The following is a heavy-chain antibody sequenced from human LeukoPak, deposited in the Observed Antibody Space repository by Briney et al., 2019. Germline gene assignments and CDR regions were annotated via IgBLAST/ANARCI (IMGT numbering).Heavy chain of an antibody. D-gene: IGHD6-19*01. CDR1: GGSISSSSYY. J-gene: IGHJ4*02. CDR2: IYYSGNT. CDR3: AAPGWRDLFDY. Sequence: PSETLSLTCTVSGGSISSSSYYWGWIRQPPGKGLEWIGSIYYSGNTYHNPPLKSRVTISVDTSKNQFSLKLTSVTAADTAVYYCAAPGWRDLFDYWGQGTLVTVSS. V-gene: IGHV4-39*01.